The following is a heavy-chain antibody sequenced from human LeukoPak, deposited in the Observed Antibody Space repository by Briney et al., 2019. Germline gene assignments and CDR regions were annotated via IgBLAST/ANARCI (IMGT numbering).Heavy chain of an antibody. CDR3: ARDGQLVRFLEWLPDPYGMDV. D-gene: IGHD3-3*01. CDR1: GYTFTGYY. CDR2: INPNSGGT. J-gene: IGHJ6*02. Sequence: ASVKVSCKASGYTFTGYYMHWVRQAPGQGLEWMGRINPNSGGTNYAQKFQGRVTMTRDTSISTAYMELSRLRSDDTAVYYCARDGQLVRFLEWLPDPYGMDVWGQGTTVTVSS. V-gene: IGHV1-2*06.